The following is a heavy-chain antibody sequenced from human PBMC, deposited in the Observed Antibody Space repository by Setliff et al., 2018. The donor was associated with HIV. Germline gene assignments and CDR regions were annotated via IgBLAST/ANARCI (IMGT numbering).Heavy chain of an antibody. Sequence: SETLSLTCTVSGDSISTDYWTWIRQPPGKGLEWIGYIYNSASTSYNPSLKSRVTISVDRSKNHFSLRLSSVTAADTAVYYCARGGSRGSWYWDYWGQGTLVTVSS. J-gene: IGHJ4*02. V-gene: IGHV4-59*12. D-gene: IGHD6-13*01. CDR2: IYNSAST. CDR3: ARGGSRGSWYWDY. CDR1: GDSISTDY.